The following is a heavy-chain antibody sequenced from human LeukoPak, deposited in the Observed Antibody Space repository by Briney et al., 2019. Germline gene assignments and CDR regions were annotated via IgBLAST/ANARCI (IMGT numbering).Heavy chain of an antibody. J-gene: IGHJ4*02. CDR1: GGSISSYY. CDR3: ARHRGRDTNDY. D-gene: IGHD5-18*01. V-gene: IGHV4-39*01. CDR2: IYYSGST. Sequence: PSETLSLTCTVSGGSISSYYWGWIRQPPGKGLEWIGSIYYSGSTYYNPSLKSRVTISVDTSKNQFSLKLSSVTAADTAVYYCARHRGRDTNDYWGQGTLVTVSS.